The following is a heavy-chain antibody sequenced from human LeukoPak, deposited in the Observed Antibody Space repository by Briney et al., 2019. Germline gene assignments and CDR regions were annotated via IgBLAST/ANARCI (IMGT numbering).Heavy chain of an antibody. CDR2: MNPNSGNT. V-gene: IGHV1-8*01. CDR1: GYTFTSYD. Sequence: GASVEVSCKASGYTFTSYDINWVRQATGQGLEWMGWMNPNSGNTGYAQKFQGRVTMTRNTSISTAYMELSSLRSEDTAVYYCARAGYCSSTSCYRGHYYYYYYMDVWGKGTTVTVSS. D-gene: IGHD2-2*03. CDR3: ARAGYCSSTSCYRGHYYYYYYMDV. J-gene: IGHJ6*03.